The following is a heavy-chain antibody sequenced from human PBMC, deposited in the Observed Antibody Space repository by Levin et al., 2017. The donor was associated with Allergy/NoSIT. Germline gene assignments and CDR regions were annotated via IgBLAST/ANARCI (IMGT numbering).Heavy chain of an antibody. D-gene: IGHD2-2*01. Sequence: SETLSLTCTVSGGSISSYYWSWIRQPPGKGLEWIGYIYYSGSTNYNPSLKSRVTISVDTSKNQFSLKLSSVTAADTAVYYCARVGCSSTSCHWPFDYWGQGTLVTVSS. CDR2: IYYSGST. CDR1: GGSISSYY. CDR3: ARVGCSSTSCHWPFDY. V-gene: IGHV4-59*01. J-gene: IGHJ4*02.